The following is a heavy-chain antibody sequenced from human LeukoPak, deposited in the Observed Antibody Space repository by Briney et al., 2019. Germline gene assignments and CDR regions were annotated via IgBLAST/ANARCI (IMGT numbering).Heavy chain of an antibody. CDR3: ARGGGSGWLTRPFDD. CDR1: GGSISSYY. J-gene: IGHJ4*02. Sequence: SETLSLTCTVSGGSISSYYWSWIRQPPGKGLEWIGYIYYSGSTNYNPSLKSRVTISVDTSENQFSLNLSSVTSADTAVYYCARGGGSGWLTRPFDDWGQGTLVTVSS. CDR2: IYYSGST. D-gene: IGHD6-19*01. V-gene: IGHV4-59*01.